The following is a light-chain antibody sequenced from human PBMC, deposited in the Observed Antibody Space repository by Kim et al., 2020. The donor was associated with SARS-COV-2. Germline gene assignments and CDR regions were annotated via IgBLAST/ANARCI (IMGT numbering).Light chain of an antibody. J-gene: IGKJ4*01. CDR2: AAS. CDR1: QSIRSR. V-gene: IGKV1-12*01. Sequence: ETVGNGVTITWRARQSIRSRLAWYQQKPGKAPRSRVYAASKLQSGVPSRFNGSGSGTDITLTISSLQPEDFGTYYCQQADSVPLTFGGGTKVDIK. CDR3: QQADSVPLT.